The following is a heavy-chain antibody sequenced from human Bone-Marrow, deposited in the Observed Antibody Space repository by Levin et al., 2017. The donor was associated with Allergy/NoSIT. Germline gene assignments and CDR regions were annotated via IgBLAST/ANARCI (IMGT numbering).Heavy chain of an antibody. CDR3: ARDPDYSTSSGDYGLDV. CDR2: ISSSGRTI. J-gene: IGHJ6*02. Sequence: SCAASGFNFRDYEMNWVRQAPGKGLEWVSYISSSGRTIYYADSVKGRFTISRDNAKNSLYLQMNSLRVEDKGVYYCARDPDYSTSSGDYGLDVWGQGTTVTVSS. V-gene: IGHV3-48*03. CDR1: GFNFRDYE. D-gene: IGHD6-6*01.